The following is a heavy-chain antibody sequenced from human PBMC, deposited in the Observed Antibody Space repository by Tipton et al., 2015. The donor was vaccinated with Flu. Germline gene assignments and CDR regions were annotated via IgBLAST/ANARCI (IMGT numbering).Heavy chain of an antibody. Sequence: SLRLSCAASGFTFSSVWMSWARQAPGKGLEWVAHINQNGSEKGYVDSVKGRITISRDNAKNSLYLQMNSLRAEDTAVYYCARFAGGPWGQGTLVTVSS. D-gene: IGHD3-16*01. J-gene: IGHJ5*02. CDR1: GFTFSSVW. V-gene: IGHV3-7*03. CDR3: ARFAGGP. CDR2: INQNGSEK.